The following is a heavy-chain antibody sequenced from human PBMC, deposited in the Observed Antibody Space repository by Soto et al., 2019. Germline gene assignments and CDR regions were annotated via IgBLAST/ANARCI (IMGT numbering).Heavy chain of an antibody. CDR2: ISGSGGST. CDR3: AKDRIVATIRDY. Sequence: PGGSLTLSCAASGYTFISYAMSWVRQPPGKGLEWVLAISGSGGSTYYADSVKGRFTSSRDKSKNTLYLQMNSLRAEDTAVYYCAKDRIVATIRDYWGQGTLVTVSS. CDR1: GYTFISYA. J-gene: IGHJ4*02. D-gene: IGHD5-12*01. V-gene: IGHV3-23*01.